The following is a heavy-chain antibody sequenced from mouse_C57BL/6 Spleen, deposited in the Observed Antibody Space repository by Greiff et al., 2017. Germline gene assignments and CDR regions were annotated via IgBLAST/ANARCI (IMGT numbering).Heavy chain of an antibody. CDR1: GFTFSDYG. Sequence: DVMLVESGGGLVKPGGSLKLSCAASGFTFSDYGMHWVRQAPEKGLEWVAYISSGSSTIYYADTVKGRFTISRDNAKNTLFLQMTSRRSEYTAMYYCAMAGRGYAMDYWGQGTSVTVSS. D-gene: IGHD3-3*01. V-gene: IGHV5-17*01. CDR2: ISSGSSTI. J-gene: IGHJ4*01. CDR3: AMAGRGYAMDY.